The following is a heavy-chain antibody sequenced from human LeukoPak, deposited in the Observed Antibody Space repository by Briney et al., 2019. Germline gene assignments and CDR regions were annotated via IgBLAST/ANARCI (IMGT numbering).Heavy chain of an antibody. CDR2: ISGSGGST. CDR3: AKADSSGWYTFDY. Sequence: QPGGSLRLSCAASGFTFSSYAMSWVRQAPGKGLEWVSAISGSGGSTYYADSVKGRFTISRDNSKNTLYLQMNSLRAEDTAVYYRAKADSSGWYTFDYWGQGTLVTVSS. D-gene: IGHD6-19*01. V-gene: IGHV3-23*01. J-gene: IGHJ4*02. CDR1: GFTFSSYA.